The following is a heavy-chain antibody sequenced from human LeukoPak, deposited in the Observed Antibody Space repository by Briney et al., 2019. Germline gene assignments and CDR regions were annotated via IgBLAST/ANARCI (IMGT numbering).Heavy chain of an antibody. J-gene: IGHJ4*02. CDR2: IIPIFGTA. CDR3: ARGITMVRGAQRYYFDY. D-gene: IGHD3-10*01. V-gene: IGHV1-69*05. CDR1: GGTFSSYA. Sequence: GSSVKVSCKASGGTFSSYAISWVRQAPGQGLEWMGGIIPIFGTANYAQKLQGRVTITTDESTSTAYMELSSLRSEDTAVYYCARGITMVRGAQRYYFDYWGQGTLVTVSS.